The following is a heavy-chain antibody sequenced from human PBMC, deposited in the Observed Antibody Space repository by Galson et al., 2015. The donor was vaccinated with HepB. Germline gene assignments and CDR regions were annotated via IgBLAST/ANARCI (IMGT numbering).Heavy chain of an antibody. CDR3: ARALGGRSNSPFDY. Sequence: SLRLSCAASGFTFSSYWMSWVRQAPGKGLEWVANIKQDGSEKYYVDSVKGRFTISRDNAKNSLYLQMNSLRAEDTAVYYCARALGGRSNSPFDYWAREPWSPSPQ. V-gene: IGHV3-7*03. CDR1: GFTFSSYW. D-gene: IGHD4-11*01. J-gene: IGHJ4*02. CDR2: IKQDGSEK.